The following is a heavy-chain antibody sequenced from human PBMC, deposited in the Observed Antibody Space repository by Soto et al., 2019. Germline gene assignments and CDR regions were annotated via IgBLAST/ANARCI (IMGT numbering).Heavy chain of an antibody. V-gene: IGHV3-21*01. J-gene: IGHJ4*02. D-gene: IGHD1-1*01. CDR3: ARDRQDWNGPVGY. CDR2: ISSSSSYI. Sequence: PVGSLRLSCAASGFTFSSYSMNWVRQAPGKGLEWVSSISSSSSYIYYADSVKGRFTISRDNAKNSLYLQMNSLRAEDTAVYYCARDRQDWNGPVGYWGQGTLVTVSS. CDR1: GFTFSSYS.